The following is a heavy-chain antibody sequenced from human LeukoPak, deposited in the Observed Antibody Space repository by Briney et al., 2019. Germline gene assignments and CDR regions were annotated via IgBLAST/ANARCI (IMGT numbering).Heavy chain of an antibody. Sequence: SEALSLTCTVSGGSISSYYWSWIRQPPGKGLEWIGYIYYSGSTYYNPSLKSRVIISVDTSKNQFSLKLSSVTAADTAVYYCARATVTTFYFDYWGQGTLVTVSS. CDR2: IYYSGST. D-gene: IGHD4-17*01. CDR1: GGSISSYY. CDR3: ARATVTTFYFDY. V-gene: IGHV4-59*12. J-gene: IGHJ4*02.